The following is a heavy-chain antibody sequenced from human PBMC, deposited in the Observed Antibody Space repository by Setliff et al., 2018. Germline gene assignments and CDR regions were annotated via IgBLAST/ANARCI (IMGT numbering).Heavy chain of an antibody. CDR1: GYTLSRQS. Sequence: ASVKVSCKATGYTLSRQSIVSWVRQAPGQGLEWLGWIGVYSGNTYSAQRFQGRVSLTTDESTNTAYLELRGLRSDDTAVYYCMRLVRFCSRTVCQRTSGDEAWGQGTLVTVSS. J-gene: IGHJ5*02. V-gene: IGHV1-18*01. D-gene: IGHD3-3*01. CDR2: IGVYSGNT. CDR3: MRLVRFCSRTVCQRTSGDEA.